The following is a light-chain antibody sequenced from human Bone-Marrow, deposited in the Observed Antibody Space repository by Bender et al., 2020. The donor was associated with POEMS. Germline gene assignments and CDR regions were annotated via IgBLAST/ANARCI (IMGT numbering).Light chain of an antibody. J-gene: IGLJ3*02. Sequence: QSVLTQPPSASGTPVQRVTISCSGSSSNIGSNYVYWYQQLPGTAPKLLILRDFQRPSGVPDRFSGSKSGTSASLAISGLRSEDEADYYCAAWDDSLRGAPVFGGGTKLTVL. CDR1: SSNIGSNY. CDR3: AAWDDSLRGAPV. CDR2: RDF. V-gene: IGLV1-47*01.